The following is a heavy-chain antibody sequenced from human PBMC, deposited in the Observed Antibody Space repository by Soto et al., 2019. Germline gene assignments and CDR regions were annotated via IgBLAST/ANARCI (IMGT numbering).Heavy chain of an antibody. Sequence: QVQLVQSGAEVKKPGASVKVSCKASGYTFTSYGVTWVRQAPGQGLEWMGWMRPYNGDTYYAQSLQGRVTMTTDTSTSTAYVELRSLRSYDTAVYYCARGGTDYFDHWGQGTLVTVSS. CDR1: GYTFTSYG. J-gene: IGHJ4*02. D-gene: IGHD3-16*01. CDR3: ARGGTDYFDH. V-gene: IGHV1-18*01. CDR2: MRPYNGDT.